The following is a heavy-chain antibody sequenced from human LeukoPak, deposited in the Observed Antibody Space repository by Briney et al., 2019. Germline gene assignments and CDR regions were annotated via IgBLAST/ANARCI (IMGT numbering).Heavy chain of an antibody. CDR1: GFTFSSYG. CDR3: AKGPGEGATDLGAFDI. D-gene: IGHD1-26*01. V-gene: IGHV3-30*02. J-gene: IGHJ3*02. Sequence: GGSLRLSRGASGFTFSSYGMHWVRQAPGKGLEWVAFIRYDGSNKFYTDSVKGRFTISRDSPKNTVFLQMNSLRGEDTAVYYCAKGPGEGATDLGAFDIWGQGTMVTVSS. CDR2: IRYDGSNK.